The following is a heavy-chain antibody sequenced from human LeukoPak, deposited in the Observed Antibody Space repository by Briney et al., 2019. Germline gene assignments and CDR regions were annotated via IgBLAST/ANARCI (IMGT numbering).Heavy chain of an antibody. V-gene: IGHV2-5*02. J-gene: IGHJ5*02. CDR1: GFSFNTSGVA. CDR3: VYRVVRGPTLDWFDP. D-gene: IGHD3-10*01. Sequence: SGPTLVNPTQTLTLTCTFSGFSFNTSGVAVGWIRQPPGKALEWLGLIYWDDDKRYTPALQSRLTITKDTSKNQVVLTMTNMDPVDTATYYCVYRVVRGPTLDWFDPWGQGTLITVSS. CDR2: IYWDDDK.